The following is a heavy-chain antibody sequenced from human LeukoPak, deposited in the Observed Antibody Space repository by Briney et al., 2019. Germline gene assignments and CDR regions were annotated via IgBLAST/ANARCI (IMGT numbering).Heavy chain of an antibody. Sequence: SQTLYLTCTVSGGSISSGGYYWSWIRQHPGKGLEWIGYIYYSGSTYYNPSLNSRVTISVDTSKNQFSLKLSSVTAADTAVYYCASGEYYDYVWGSYRSLSPFDYWGQVTLVTVSS. V-gene: IGHV4-31*03. CDR3: ASGEYYDYVWGSYRSLSPFDY. CDR2: IYYSGST. J-gene: IGHJ4*02. D-gene: IGHD3-16*02. CDR1: GGSISSGGYY.